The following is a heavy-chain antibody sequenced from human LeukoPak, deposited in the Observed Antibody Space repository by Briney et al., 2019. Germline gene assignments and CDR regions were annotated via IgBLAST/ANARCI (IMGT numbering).Heavy chain of an antibody. V-gene: IGHV4-34*01. D-gene: IGHD6-13*01. CDR2: INHSGST. J-gene: IGHJ4*02. CDR3: ARFSSSDLGY. CDR1: GGSFGGYY. Sequence: SETLSLTCAVYGGSFGGYYWSWIRQPPGKGLEWIGEINHSGSTNYNPSLKSRVTISVDTSKNQFSLKLSSVTAADTAVYYCARFSSSDLGYWGQGTLVTVSS.